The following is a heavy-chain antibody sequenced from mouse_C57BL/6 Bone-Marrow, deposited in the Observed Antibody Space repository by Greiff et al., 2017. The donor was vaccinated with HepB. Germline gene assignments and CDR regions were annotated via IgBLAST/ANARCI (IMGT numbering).Heavy chain of an antibody. CDR2: FHPYNDDT. CDR1: GYTFTTYP. Sequence: VHLVESGAELVKPGASVKMSCKASGYTFTTYPIEWMKQNHGKSLEWIGNFHPYNDDTKYNEKFKGKATLTVEKSSSTVYLELSRLTSDDSAVYYWGRGGGYDDAMDYWGQGTSVTVSS. J-gene: IGHJ4*01. V-gene: IGHV1-47*01. CDR3: GRGGGYDDAMDY. D-gene: IGHD2-2*01.